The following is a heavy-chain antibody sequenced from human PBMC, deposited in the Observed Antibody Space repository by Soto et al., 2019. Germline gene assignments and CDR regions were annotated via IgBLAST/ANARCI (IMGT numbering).Heavy chain of an antibody. CDR1: GGSISSGDYY. J-gene: IGHJ4*02. CDR2: IYYSGST. D-gene: IGHD3-10*01. Sequence: SETLSLTCTVSGGSISSGDYYWSWIRQPPGKGLEWIGYIYYSGSTYYNPSLKSRVTISVDTSKNQFSLKLSSVTAADTAVYYCARGYPYFSGSFLESYYFDYWGQGTLVTVSS. V-gene: IGHV4-30-4*01. CDR3: ARGYPYFSGSFLESYYFDY.